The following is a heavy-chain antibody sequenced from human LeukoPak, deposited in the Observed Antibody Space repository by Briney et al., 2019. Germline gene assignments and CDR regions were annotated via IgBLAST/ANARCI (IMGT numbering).Heavy chain of an antibody. Sequence: GGSLRLSCAASGFTFSSYSMNWVRQAPGKGLEWVSSISDDFYYMSYADSVKGRFTISRDNAKNSLFLQMNSLRAEDTAVYYCARGRGNFDYWGQGALVTVSS. D-gene: IGHD2-15*01. CDR2: ISDDFYYM. V-gene: IGHV3-21*01. J-gene: IGHJ4*02. CDR3: ARGRGNFDY. CDR1: GFTFSSYS.